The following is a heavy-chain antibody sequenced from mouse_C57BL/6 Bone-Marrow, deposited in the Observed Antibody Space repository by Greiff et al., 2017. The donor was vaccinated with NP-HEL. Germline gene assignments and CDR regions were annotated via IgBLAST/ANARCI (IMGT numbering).Heavy chain of an antibody. Sequence: VQLQQSGAELVKPGASVKLSCKASGSTFTEYTIHWVKQRSGQGLEWIGWFYPGSGSIKYNEKFKDKATLTADKSSSTVYMELSRLTSEDSAVYFCARRGGLRRRLYYAMDYWGQGTSVTVSS. V-gene: IGHV1-62-2*01. D-gene: IGHD2-4*01. CDR2: FYPGSGSI. CDR3: ARRGGLRRRLYYAMDY. CDR1: GSTFTEYT. J-gene: IGHJ4*01.